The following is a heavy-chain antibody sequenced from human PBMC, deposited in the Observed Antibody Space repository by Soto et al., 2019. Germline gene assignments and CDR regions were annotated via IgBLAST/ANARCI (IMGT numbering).Heavy chain of an antibody. V-gene: IGHV4-34*01. CDR3: ARGGAYYGSGSYYSGRNYYYYYGMDV. J-gene: IGHJ6*02. Sequence: SETLSLTCAVYGGSFSGYYWSWIRQPPGKGLEWIGEINHSGSTNYNPSLKSRVTISVDTSKNQFSLKLNSVTAADTAVYYCARGGAYYGSGSYYSGRNYYYYYGMDVWGQGTTVTVSS. D-gene: IGHD3-10*01. CDR1: GGSFSGYY. CDR2: INHSGST.